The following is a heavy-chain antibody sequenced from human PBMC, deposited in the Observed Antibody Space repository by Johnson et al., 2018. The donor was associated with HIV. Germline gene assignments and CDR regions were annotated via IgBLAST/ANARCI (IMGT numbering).Heavy chain of an antibody. CDR1: AFTFSNYA. CDR3: ARDGPYSGYDENAFDI. Sequence: QVQLVESGGGVVQPGRSLRLACAASAFTFSNYAMHWVRQAPGKGLEWVAFIRYDGSNKYYADSVKGRFTISRDNSKNTLYLQMNSLRAEDTAVYYCARDGPYSGYDENAFDIWGQGTMVTVSS. CDR2: IRYDGSNK. J-gene: IGHJ3*02. V-gene: IGHV3-33*08. D-gene: IGHD5-12*01.